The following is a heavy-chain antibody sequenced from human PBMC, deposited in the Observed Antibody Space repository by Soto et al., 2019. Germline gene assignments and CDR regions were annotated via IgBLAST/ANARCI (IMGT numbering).Heavy chain of an antibody. CDR1: GGSFSGYY. J-gene: IGHJ6*02. CDR2: INHSGST. V-gene: IGHV4-34*01. Sequence: SETLSLTCAVYGGSFSGYYWSWIPQPPGKGLEWIGEINHSGSTNYNPSLKSRVTISVDTSKNQFSLKLSSVTAADTAVYYCARGRPDTIFCVVTYMAHYCYCGMDCWGRGTTVTFSS. CDR3: ARGRPDTIFCVVTYMAHYCYCGMDC. D-gene: IGHD3-3*01.